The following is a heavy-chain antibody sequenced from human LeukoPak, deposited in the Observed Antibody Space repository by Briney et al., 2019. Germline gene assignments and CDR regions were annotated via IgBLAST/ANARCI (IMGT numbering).Heavy chain of an antibody. D-gene: IGHD5-18*01. V-gene: IGHV1-69*13. CDR2: IIPIFGTA. CDR1: GGTFSSYA. Sequence: ASVKVSCKASGGTFSSYAISWVRQAPGQGLEWMGGIIPIFGTANYAQKFQGRVTIPADESTSTAYMELSSLRSEDTAVYYCARASARYSYGYGGYYFGYWGQGTLVTVSS. J-gene: IGHJ4*02. CDR3: ARASARYSYGYGGYYFGY.